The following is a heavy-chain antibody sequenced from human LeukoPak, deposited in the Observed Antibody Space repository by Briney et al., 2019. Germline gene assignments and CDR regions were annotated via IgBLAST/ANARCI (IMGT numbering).Heavy chain of an antibody. CDR1: GFTFNSYA. CDR2: ISGSGGNI. J-gene: IGHJ4*02. CDR3: ANPTADYNSGY. Sequence: PGGSRRLSCAASGFTFNSYAMTWVRQAPGKELEWVSTISGSGGNINYADSVKGRFTISRDNSKNTLYLQMNSLRAEDTAVYYCANPTADYNSGYWGQGTLVTVSS. D-gene: IGHD4-11*01. V-gene: IGHV3-23*01.